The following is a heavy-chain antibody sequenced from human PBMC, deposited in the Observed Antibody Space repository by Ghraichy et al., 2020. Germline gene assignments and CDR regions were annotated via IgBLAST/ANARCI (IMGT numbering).Heavy chain of an antibody. V-gene: IGHV2-5*02. J-gene: IGHJ4*02. CDR3: AHRLSGYFDY. CDR1: GFSLSTSGVS. CDR2: IYWDDDK. Sequence: SGPTLVKPTQTLTLTCTFSGFSLSTSGVSVGLIRQPPGKALEWLALIYWDDDKRYSPSLSTRLTVAGDTSKNQVVLTMTNMDPVDTATYYCAHRLSGYFDYWGQGILVTVSS. D-gene: IGHD6-25*01.